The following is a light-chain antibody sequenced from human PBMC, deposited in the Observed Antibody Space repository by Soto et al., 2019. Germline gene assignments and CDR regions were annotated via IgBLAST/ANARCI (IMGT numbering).Light chain of an antibody. J-gene: IGKJ4*01. CDR3: HQRSNWPLT. CDR1: QSVTKY. V-gene: IGKV3-11*01. Sequence: EVVLTQSPATLSLSPGERATLSCRASQSVTKYLAWYQQKPGQALRLLMYDVSKRATGIPARFSGSGSGTDFTLTISSLEPEDFAAYYCHQRSNWPLTFGGGTKLEIK. CDR2: DVS.